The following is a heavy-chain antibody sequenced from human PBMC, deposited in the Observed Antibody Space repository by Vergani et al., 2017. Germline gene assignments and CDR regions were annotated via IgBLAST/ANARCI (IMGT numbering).Heavy chain of an antibody. D-gene: IGHD4-17*01. CDR1: GFTFSSYS. CDR3: ARGKYGDPFDY. V-gene: IGHV3-21*01. CDR2: ISSSSSYL. J-gene: IGHJ4*02. Sequence: EVQLVESGGGLVKPGGSLRLSCAASGFTFSSYSMNWVRQAPGKGLEWVSSISSSSSYLYYADSVKCRFTISRDNAKNSLYLQMNSLRAEDTAVYYCARGKYGDPFDYWGQGTLVTVSS.